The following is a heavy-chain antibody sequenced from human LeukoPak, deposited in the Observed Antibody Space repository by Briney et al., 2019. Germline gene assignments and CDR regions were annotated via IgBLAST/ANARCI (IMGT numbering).Heavy chain of an antibody. V-gene: IGHV4-38-2*02. Sequence: KPSETLSLTCTVSGYSISSGYYWGWIRQPPGKGLEWIGSIYHSGSTYYNPSLKSRVTISVDTSKNQFSLKLSSVTAADTAVYYCARADQQQSLDYWGQGTLVTVSS. CDR3: ARADQQQSLDY. J-gene: IGHJ4*02. CDR1: GYSISSGYY. CDR2: IYHSGST. D-gene: IGHD6-13*01.